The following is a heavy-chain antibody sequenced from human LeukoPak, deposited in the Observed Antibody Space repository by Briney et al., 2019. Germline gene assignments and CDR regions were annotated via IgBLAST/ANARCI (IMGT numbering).Heavy chain of an antibody. CDR1: GFTFSRYG. J-gene: IGHJ4*02. CDR3: AKDQNFRNSDY. V-gene: IGHV3-30*02. D-gene: IGHD5-24*01. Sequence: GGSLRLSCAASGFTFSRYGMHWVRQAPGKGLEWVAFIQYDGSNKYYADSVKGRFTISRDNSKDTLYLQMNNLRVEDTAVYYCAKDQNFRNSDYWGQGILVTVSS. CDR2: IQYDGSNK.